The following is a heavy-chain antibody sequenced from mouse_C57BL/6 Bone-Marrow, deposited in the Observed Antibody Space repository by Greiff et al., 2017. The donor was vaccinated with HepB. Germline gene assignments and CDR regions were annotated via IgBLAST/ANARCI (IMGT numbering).Heavy chain of an antibody. Sequence: ESGAELVRPGASVKLSCKASGYTFTDYYINWVKQRPGQGLEWIARIYPGSGNTYYNEKFKGKATLTAEKSSSTAYMQLSSLTSEDSAVYFCEWLLRGVYFDYWGQGTTLTVSS. V-gene: IGHV1-76*01. CDR1: GYTFTDYY. D-gene: IGHD2-3*01. CDR2: IYPGSGNT. CDR3: EWLLRGVYFDY. J-gene: IGHJ2*01.